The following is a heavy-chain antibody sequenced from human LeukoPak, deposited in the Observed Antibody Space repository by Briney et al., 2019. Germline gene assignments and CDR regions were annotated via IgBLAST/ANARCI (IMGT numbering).Heavy chain of an antibody. Sequence: SETPSLTCTVSGGSISSSNYYWAWIRQPPGKGLEWIGNIHYSGSTYYNASLNSRITMSIDTSKNRFSLRLSSVTAADTAVFFCARLPERSDLLPSYANSFDWWGQGTLVTVSS. CDR2: IHYSGST. J-gene: IGHJ4*02. CDR1: GGSISSSNYY. D-gene: IGHD3-9*01. V-gene: IGHV4-39*01. CDR3: ARLPERSDLLPSYANSFDW.